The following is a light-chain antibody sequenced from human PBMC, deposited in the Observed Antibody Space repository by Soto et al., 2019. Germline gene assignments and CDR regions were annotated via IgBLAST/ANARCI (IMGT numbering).Light chain of an antibody. CDR2: AAS. Sequence: DIQMTQSPSSLSASVGDRVTITCRASQGIRNDLGWYQQKPGKAPKRLIYAASSLRSGVPSRFSGSGYGTDFSLTISSLQPEDLATYYCKQSKSFPLTFGGGTKVEIK. CDR1: QGIRND. V-gene: IGKV1-17*01. J-gene: IGKJ4*01. CDR3: KQSKSFPLT.